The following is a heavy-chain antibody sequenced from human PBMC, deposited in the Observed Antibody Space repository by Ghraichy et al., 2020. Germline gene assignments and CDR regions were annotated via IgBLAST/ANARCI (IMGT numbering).Heavy chain of an antibody. CDR2: IYYNGGS. J-gene: IGHJ4*02. D-gene: IGHD6-19*01. CDR3: ARGPRASAWLDS. CDR1: TDSLSDYY. Sequence: SQTLSLTCPVSTDSLSDYYWSWIRQSPGKGLNWIGYIYYNGGSNYSPSLQSRVTISIDTSKNHLSLKLASVTAADTAMYYCARGPRASAWLDSWGQGTLVTVSS. V-gene: IGHV4-59*01.